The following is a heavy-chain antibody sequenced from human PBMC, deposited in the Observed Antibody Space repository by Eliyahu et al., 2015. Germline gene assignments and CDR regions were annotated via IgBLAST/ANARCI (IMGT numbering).Heavy chain of an antibody. Sequence: EVQLVQSGAEVKKPGESLRISCKGSGYSFTSYWISWVRQMPGKGLEWMGRIDPSDSYTNYSPSFQGHVTISADKSISTAYLQWSSLKASDTAMYYCARQPYGSGSYYKFDYWGQGTLVTVSS. CDR1: GYSFTSYW. CDR3: ARQPYGSGSYYKFDY. J-gene: IGHJ4*02. CDR2: IDPSDSYT. V-gene: IGHV5-10-1*03. D-gene: IGHD3-10*01.